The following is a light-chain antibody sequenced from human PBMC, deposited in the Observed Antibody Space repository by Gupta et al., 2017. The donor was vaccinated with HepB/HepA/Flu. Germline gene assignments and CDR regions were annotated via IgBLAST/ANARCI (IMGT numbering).Light chain of an antibody. J-gene: IGLJ2*01. V-gene: IGLV2-14*03. CDR2: DVS. CDR1: SSDVGGYDY. CDR3: SSYTSSSRVI. Sequence: QSALTQPASVSGSPGQSITMSCTGTSSDVGGYDYVSWYQQYPGKAPKLMIYDVSNRPSGVSSRFSGSKSGNMATLTISGLQAEDEADYYCSSYTSSSRVIFGGGTKLTVL.